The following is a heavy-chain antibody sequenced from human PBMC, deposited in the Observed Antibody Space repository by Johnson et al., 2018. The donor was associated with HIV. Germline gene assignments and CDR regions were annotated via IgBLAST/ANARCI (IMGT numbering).Heavy chain of an antibody. CDR1: GFTFNSYA. J-gene: IGHJ3*02. Sequence: QVQLVESGGGVVQPGRSLRLSFAASGFTFNSYAMHWVRQAPGKGLEWVAVISYDGINKYYADSVNGRFTISRDNSKNTLYLQMNSLRAEDTAVYHCARDRIVGADYDAFDIWGQGTMVTVSS. CDR2: ISYDGINK. D-gene: IGHD1-26*01. V-gene: IGHV3-30*04. CDR3: ARDRIVGADYDAFDI.